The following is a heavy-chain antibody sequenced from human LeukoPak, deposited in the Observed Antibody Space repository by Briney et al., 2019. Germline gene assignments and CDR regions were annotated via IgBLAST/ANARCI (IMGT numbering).Heavy chain of an antibody. CDR3: ASGVSANGDRNYYAMDV. D-gene: IGHD3-10*01. Sequence: SQTLSLTCTVSGGSISSDDYYWSWIRQPPGKGLEWIGYIYYSGNTYYNPSLKSRVTISVDTSKNQFSLKLSSVPAADTAVYYCASGVSANGDRNYYAMDVWGQGTTVTVSS. J-gene: IGHJ6*02. CDR2: IYYSGNT. V-gene: IGHV4-30-4*01. CDR1: GGSISSDDYY.